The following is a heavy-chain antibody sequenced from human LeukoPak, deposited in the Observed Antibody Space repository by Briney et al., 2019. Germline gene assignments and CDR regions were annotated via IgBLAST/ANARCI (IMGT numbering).Heavy chain of an antibody. CDR2: IYYSGST. D-gene: IGHD2-2*01. V-gene: IGHV4-59*01. CDR3: AKDHLRPARRGNYYYYGMDV. J-gene: IGHJ6*02. Sequence: SETLSLTCSVSGGSISSYYWSWIRQPPGKGLEWIGYIYYSGSTNYNPSFKSRVTISVDTSKNQFSLKLSSVTAADTAVYYCAKDHLRPARRGNYYYYGMDVWGQGTTVTVSS. CDR1: GGSISSYY.